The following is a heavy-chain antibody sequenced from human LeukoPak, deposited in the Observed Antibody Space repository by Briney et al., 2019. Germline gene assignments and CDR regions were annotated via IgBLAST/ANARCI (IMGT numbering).Heavy chain of an antibody. V-gene: IGHV1-18*01. CDR1: DYTFTSYG. CDR3: ARGGSGNLPYYFDY. J-gene: IGHJ4*02. CDR2: ISAYNGNT. Sequence: ASVKVSCKASDYTFTSYGISWVRQAPGQGLEWMGWISAYNGNTNYAQKFQGRVTITRDTSASTAYMELSSLRSEDTAVFFCARGGSGNLPYYFDYWGQGTLVTVSS. D-gene: IGHD1-1*01.